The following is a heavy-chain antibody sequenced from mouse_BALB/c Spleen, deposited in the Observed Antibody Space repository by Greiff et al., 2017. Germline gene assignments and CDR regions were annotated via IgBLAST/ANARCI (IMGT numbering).Heavy chain of an antibody. V-gene: IGHV2-3*01. CDR2: IWGDGST. CDR3: ARIGSFHFAY. Sequence: VQVVESGPGLVAPSQSLSITCTVSGFSFTSYGVSWVRQHPGKGLEWLGVIWGDGSTNYHSAPISRLSISKDNSKSQVFLKLNSLQTDDKATYYCARIGSFHFAYWGQGTLVTVSA. CDR1: GFSFTSYG. J-gene: IGHJ3*01.